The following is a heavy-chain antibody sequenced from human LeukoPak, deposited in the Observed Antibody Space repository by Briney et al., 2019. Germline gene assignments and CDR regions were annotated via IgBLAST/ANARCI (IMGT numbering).Heavy chain of an antibody. CDR1: GFTFSSYS. CDR2: ISSSSSYI. J-gene: IGHJ4*02. Sequence: PGGSLRLSCAASGFTFSSYSMTWVRQAPGKGLEWVSSISSSSSYIYYADSVKGRFTISRDNAKNSLYLQMNSLRAEDTAVYYCARDRLFSSSQDSYYFDYWGQGTLVTVSS. D-gene: IGHD6-6*01. V-gene: IGHV3-21*01. CDR3: ARDRLFSSSQDSYYFDY.